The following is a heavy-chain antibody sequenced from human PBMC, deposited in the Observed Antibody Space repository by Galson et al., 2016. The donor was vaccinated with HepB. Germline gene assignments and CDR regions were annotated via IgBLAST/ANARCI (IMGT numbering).Heavy chain of an antibody. Sequence: SLRLSCAASGFTFTDYTINWVRQAPGKGLEWVAVVPDDGNDVHYADSVKGRFTIARDNSKNTAYLQMNSLRDEDTAVYYCAGQPYYDFIWGSDHSTMQSPGIDYWGQGTLVTVSS. D-gene: IGHD3-16*02. CDR3: AGQPYYDFIWGSDHSTMQSPGIDY. J-gene: IGHJ4*02. V-gene: IGHV3-30-3*01. CDR2: VPDDGNDV. CDR1: GFTFTDYT.